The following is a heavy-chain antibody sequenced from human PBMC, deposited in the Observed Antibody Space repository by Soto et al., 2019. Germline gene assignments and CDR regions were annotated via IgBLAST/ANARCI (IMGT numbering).Heavy chain of an antibody. CDR2: ISYDGSNK. J-gene: IGHJ4*02. CDR1: GFTFSSYG. Sequence: GGSLRLSCAASGFTFSSYGMHWVRQAPGKGLEWVAVISYDGSNKYYADSVKGRFTISRDNSKNTLYLQMNSLRAEDTAVYYCAKMPGGGIDYWGQGTMVTVYS. CDR3: AKMPGGGIDY. D-gene: IGHD2-15*01. V-gene: IGHV3-30*18.